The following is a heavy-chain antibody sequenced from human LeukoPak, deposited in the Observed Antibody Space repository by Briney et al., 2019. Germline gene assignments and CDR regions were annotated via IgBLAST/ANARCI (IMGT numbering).Heavy chain of an antibody. D-gene: IGHD4-11*01. CDR3: ARLLGSVTTYDF. CDR1: EFTFRNYW. Sequence: GGSLRLSCAASEFTFRNYWMSWGRQAPGKGLEWGARISPDGSGDSYMYSVKGRFTISIDNAENSLFLQMNSLRAEDTAAYYCARLLGSVTTYDFWGQGTLVTVSS. V-gene: IGHV3-7*01. J-gene: IGHJ4*02. CDR2: ISPDGSGD.